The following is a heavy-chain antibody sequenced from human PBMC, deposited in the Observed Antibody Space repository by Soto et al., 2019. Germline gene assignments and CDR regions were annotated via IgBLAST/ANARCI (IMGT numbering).Heavy chain of an antibody. J-gene: IGHJ5*02. D-gene: IGHD1-26*01. CDR2: ISSSSSYI. CDR3: ARDPQPYSGSYYGGTNWFDP. CDR1: GFTFSSYS. Sequence: GGSLRLSCAASGFTFSSYSMNWVRQAPGKGLEWVSSISSSSSYIYYADSVKGRFTISRDNAKNSLYLQMNSLRAEDTAVYYGARDPQPYSGSYYGGTNWFDPWGQGTLVTVSS. V-gene: IGHV3-21*01.